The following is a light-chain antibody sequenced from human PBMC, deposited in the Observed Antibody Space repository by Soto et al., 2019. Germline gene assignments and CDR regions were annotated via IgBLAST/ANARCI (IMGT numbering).Light chain of an antibody. V-gene: IGLV1-40*01. CDR1: SSNLGAGYD. CDR2: GNR. Sequence: QSVLTQPPSVSGAPGQRVTISCTGNSSNLGAGYDVHWYQQLPGAAPKLVIFGNRNRPSGVPERFSGSKSGNTASLTISGLQAEDEADYYCSSYTSTSTPVVFGGGTQLTVL. J-gene: IGLJ2*01. CDR3: SSYTSTSTPVV.